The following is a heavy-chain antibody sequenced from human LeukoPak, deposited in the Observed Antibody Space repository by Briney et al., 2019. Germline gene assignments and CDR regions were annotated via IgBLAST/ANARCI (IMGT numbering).Heavy chain of an antibody. CDR1: EFTFSSYA. J-gene: IGHJ6*02. Sequence: GGSLRLSCAASEFTFSSYAMHWVRQAPGKGLEWVAVISYDGSNKYYADSVKGRFTISRDNSKNTLYLQMNSLRAEDTAVYYCARDRSNYWAYYYYGMDVWGQGTTVTVSS. CDR2: ISYDGSNK. D-gene: IGHD4-11*01. CDR3: ARDRSNYWAYYYYGMDV. V-gene: IGHV3-30-3*01.